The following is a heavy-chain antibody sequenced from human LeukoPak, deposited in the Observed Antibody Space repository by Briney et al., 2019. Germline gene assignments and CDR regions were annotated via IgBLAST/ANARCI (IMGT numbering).Heavy chain of an antibody. CDR2: INPNSGGT. D-gene: IGHD6-19*01. V-gene: IGHV1-2*06. CDR1: GGTFSSYA. J-gene: IGHJ4*02. Sequence: ASVNVSCKASGGTFSSYAISWVRQAPGQGLEWMGRINPNSGGTNYAQKFQGRVTMTRDTSISTAYMELSRLRSDDTAVYYCARWFRSSGWAVWGQGTLVTVSS. CDR3: ARWFRSSGWAV.